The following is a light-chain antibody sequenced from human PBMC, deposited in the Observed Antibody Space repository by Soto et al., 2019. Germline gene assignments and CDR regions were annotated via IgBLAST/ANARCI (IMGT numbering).Light chain of an antibody. V-gene: IGLV2-8*01. CDR1: SSDVGAYNY. Sequence: QSALTQPPSASGSPGQSVTISCTGTSSDVGAYNYVSWYQQRPGKAPKVMIYEVSKRPSGVPDRFSGSKSGNTASLTVSGLQAEDEAEYYCSSYAGTNRVFGTGTKLTVL. J-gene: IGLJ1*01. CDR2: EVS. CDR3: SSYAGTNRV.